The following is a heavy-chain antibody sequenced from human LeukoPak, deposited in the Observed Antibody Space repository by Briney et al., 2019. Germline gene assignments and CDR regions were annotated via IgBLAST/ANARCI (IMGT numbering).Heavy chain of an antibody. V-gene: IGHV1-2*04. CDR2: INPNSGGT. D-gene: IGHD2-2*01. Sequence: WASVKVSCKASGYTFTGYYMHWVRQAPGQGLEWMGWINPNSGGTNYAQKFQGWVTMTRDTSISTAYMELSRLRSDVTAVYYCARELSLGYCSSTSCYFDYWGQGTLVTVSS. CDR1: GYTFTGYY. J-gene: IGHJ4*02. CDR3: ARELSLGYCSSTSCYFDY.